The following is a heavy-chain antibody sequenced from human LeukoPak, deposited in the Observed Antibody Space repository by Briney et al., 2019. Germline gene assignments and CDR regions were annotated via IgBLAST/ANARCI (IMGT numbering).Heavy chain of an antibody. V-gene: IGHV3-53*01. CDR2: IYSGGST. Sequence: GGSLRLSCAASGLTVSNNYMKWVRQAPGKGLEWVSLIYSGGSTYSAASVKGRFTISRDNPKNTVYLQMNNLRAEDTAVYYCARDRHCSGGSCSGLWGQGTLVTVSS. J-gene: IGHJ4*02. CDR3: ARDRHCSGGSCSGL. D-gene: IGHD2-15*01. CDR1: GLTVSNNY.